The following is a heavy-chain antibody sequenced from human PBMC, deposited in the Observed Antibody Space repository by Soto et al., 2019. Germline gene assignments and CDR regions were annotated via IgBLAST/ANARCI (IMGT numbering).Heavy chain of an antibody. J-gene: IGHJ5*02. V-gene: IGHV4-30-4*01. CDR3: AREKASRGIAAAVGWFDH. Sequence: PSETLSLTCTVSGGSISSGDYYWSWIRQPPGKGLEWIGYIYYSGSTYYNPSLKSRVTISVDTSKNQFSLKLSSVTAADTAVYYCAREKASRGIAAAVGWFDHWGQGTLVTVSS. CDR2: IYYSGST. CDR1: GGSISSGDYY. D-gene: IGHD6-13*01.